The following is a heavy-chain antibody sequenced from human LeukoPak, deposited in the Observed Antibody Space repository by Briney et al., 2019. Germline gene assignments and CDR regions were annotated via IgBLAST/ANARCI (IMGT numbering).Heavy chain of an antibody. J-gene: IGHJ4*02. Sequence: ASVKVSCKASGYTFTGHYVHWVRQAPGQGLEWMGWINPNSGATHHAQNFQGRITVTTETSISTAYMELNRLVSDDTAVYYCVREYSSNSFDYWGQGTLVTVSS. CDR1: GYTFTGHY. CDR2: INPNSGAT. D-gene: IGHD6-13*01. CDR3: VREYSSNSFDY. V-gene: IGHV1-2*02.